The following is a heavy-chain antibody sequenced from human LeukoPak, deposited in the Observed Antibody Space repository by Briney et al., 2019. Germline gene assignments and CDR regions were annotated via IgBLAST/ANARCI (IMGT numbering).Heavy chain of an antibody. CDR2: IYYSGST. CDR3: ARFWRREMATIT. V-gene: IGHV4-39*01. J-gene: IGHJ4*02. Sequence: SETLSLTCTVSGGSISSSSYYWGWIRQPPGKGLEWIGSIYYSGSTYYNPSLKSRVTISVDTSKNQFSLKLSPVTAADTAVYYCARFWRREMATITWGQGTLVTVSS. D-gene: IGHD5-24*01. CDR1: GGSISSSSYY.